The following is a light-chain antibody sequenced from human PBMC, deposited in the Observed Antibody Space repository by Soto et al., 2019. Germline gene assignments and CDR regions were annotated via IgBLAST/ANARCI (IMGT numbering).Light chain of an antibody. V-gene: IGKV1-5*03. Sequence: DIQMTQSPATLSASVGGRVTITCRASQSISTWLAWYQQKPGKAPNLLIYKASTLQSGVPSRFSGSGSGTEFTLAISSLQPDEFATYYCQQYKSNPYTFGQGTNLEI. CDR2: KAS. J-gene: IGKJ2*01. CDR3: QQYKSNPYT. CDR1: QSISTW.